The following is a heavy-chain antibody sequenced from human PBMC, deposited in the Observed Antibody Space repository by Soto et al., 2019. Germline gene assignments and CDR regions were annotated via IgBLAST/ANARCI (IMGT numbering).Heavy chain of an antibody. J-gene: IGHJ4*02. D-gene: IGHD5-18*01. CDR2: VNYDGTSA. V-gene: IGHV3-74*01. Sequence: EVQLLESGGGLVQPGGTLTLSCAASGFTLSHYWMHWVRQAPGRGLVWVSRVNYDGTSAHYADSLKGRFTISRDNAKNTLYLQMSSLRAEDTAIYYCVRSSSGCFDHWGQGAVVTVSS. CDR3: VRSSSGCFDH. CDR1: GFTLSHYW.